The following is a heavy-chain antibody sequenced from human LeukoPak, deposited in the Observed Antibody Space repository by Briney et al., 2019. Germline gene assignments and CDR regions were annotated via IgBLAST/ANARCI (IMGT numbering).Heavy chain of an antibody. J-gene: IGHJ4*02. CDR2: IYTDAST. Sequence: PGGSLRLSCAASGFTVGRKYMSWVRQAPGKGLEWVAVIYTDASTYYADSVKGRFTISRDNSKNTVYLQMNSLRAEDTAVYYCIRDYGDYWGQGTLVTVSS. CDR1: GFTVGRKY. CDR3: IRDYGDY. D-gene: IGHD4/OR15-4a*01. V-gene: IGHV3-53*01.